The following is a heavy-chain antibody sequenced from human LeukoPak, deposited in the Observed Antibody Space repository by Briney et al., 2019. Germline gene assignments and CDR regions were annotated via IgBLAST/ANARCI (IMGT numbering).Heavy chain of an antibody. D-gene: IGHD6-19*01. J-gene: IGHJ5*02. CDR2: ISGSGGST. CDR1: EFTFSSYA. Sequence: GGSLRLSCAASEFTFSSYAMSWVRQAPGKGLEWVSTISGSGGSTYYADSVKGRFTISRDNSINTLYLRMNSLRGEDTAVYYCVQGHSSGWYWLDPWGQGTLVTVSS. V-gene: IGHV3-23*01. CDR3: VQGHSSGWYWLDP.